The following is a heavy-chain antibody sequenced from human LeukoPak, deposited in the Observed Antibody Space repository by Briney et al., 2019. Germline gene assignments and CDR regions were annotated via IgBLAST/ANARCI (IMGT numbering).Heavy chain of an antibody. Sequence: PGGSLRLSCAASGFTFSSYWIHWVRQAPGKGLVWVSRINGDGSSTNYADSVEGRFTISRDNAKNTLYLQMNSLRAEDTAVYYCARLRDSSGPRYYYYGLDVWGQGTTVTVSS. CDR3: ARLRDSSGPRYYYYGLDV. CDR2: INGDGSST. V-gene: IGHV3-74*01. J-gene: IGHJ6*02. D-gene: IGHD6-25*01. CDR1: GFTFSSYW.